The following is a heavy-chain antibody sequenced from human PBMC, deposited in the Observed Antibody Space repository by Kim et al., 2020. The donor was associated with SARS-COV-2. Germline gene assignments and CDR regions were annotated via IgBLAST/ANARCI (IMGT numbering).Heavy chain of an antibody. J-gene: IGHJ4*02. Sequence: YYGDARRRRFTISRDNSNHTMYLQMGSLSAEYTAVYYCAKDAEGGSYLDHWGQGTLVTVSS. D-gene: IGHD3-10*01. CDR3: AKDAEGGSYLDH. V-gene: IGHV3-33*06.